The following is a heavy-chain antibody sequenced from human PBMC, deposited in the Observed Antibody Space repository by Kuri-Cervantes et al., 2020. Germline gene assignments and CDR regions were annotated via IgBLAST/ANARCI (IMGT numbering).Heavy chain of an antibody. D-gene: IGHD7-27*01. Sequence: GESLKISCAASGFTFSNNWMSWVRQAPGKGLEWVANIKKDGSEKYYLDSVKGRFTISRDNAEKSLFLQMNSLRAEDTAIYYCARAWSWGWDYWGQGTLVTVSS. CDR2: IKKDGSEK. V-gene: IGHV3-7*04. CDR1: GFTFSNNW. J-gene: IGHJ4*02. CDR3: ARAWSWGWDY.